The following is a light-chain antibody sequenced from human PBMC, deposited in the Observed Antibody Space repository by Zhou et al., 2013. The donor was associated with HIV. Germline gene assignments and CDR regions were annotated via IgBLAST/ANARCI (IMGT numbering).Light chain of an antibody. J-gene: IGKJ1*01. CDR1: QGISNS. CDR3: QQYSSYPWT. Sequence: DIQMTQSPSSLSASVGDRVTITCRASQGISNSLAWFQQKPGEAPKPLIFAASNLPSGVPSRFSGSGYGTDFTLTISSLQPEDFATYYCQQYSSYPWTFGQGTKVEVK. V-gene: IGKV1-16*01. CDR2: AAS.